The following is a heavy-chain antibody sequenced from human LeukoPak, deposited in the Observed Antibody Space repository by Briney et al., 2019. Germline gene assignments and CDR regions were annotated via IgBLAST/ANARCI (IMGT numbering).Heavy chain of an antibody. Sequence: GESLKISCAGSGYSFTNYWIGWVRQMPGKGLEWMGIIYPGDSDTKYSPSFQGQVTISADKSISTAYLQWSSLKASDTAIYYCARPSRGAPFDYWGQGTLVTVSS. J-gene: IGHJ4*02. V-gene: IGHV5-51*01. CDR1: GYSFTNYW. CDR2: IYPGDSDT. D-gene: IGHD3-10*01. CDR3: ARPSRGAPFDY.